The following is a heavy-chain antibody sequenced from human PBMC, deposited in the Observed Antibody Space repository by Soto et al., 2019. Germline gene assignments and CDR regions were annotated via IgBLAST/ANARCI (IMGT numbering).Heavy chain of an antibody. D-gene: IGHD2-15*01. V-gene: IGHV1-69*02. CDR3: ARGRGECIGDTGYTGFDE. J-gene: IGHJ4*02. Sequence: SVKVSCKASGGTFSSYTISWVRQARGQGLEWMGRIIPILGIANYAQKFQGRVTITADKSTSTAYMELSSLRSADTAVYYCARGRGECIGDTGYTGFDEWGQGSL. CDR1: GGTFSSYT. CDR2: IIPILGIA.